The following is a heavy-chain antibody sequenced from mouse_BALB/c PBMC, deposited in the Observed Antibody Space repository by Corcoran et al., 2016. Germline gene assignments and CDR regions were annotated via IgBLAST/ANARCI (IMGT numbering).Heavy chain of an antibody. CDR3: ARFYYDYRDFDY. J-gene: IGHJ2*01. CDR2: INTYTGEP. V-gene: IGHV9-3-1*01. D-gene: IGHD2-4*01. CDR1: GYTFTNYG. Sequence: QIQLVQSGPGLKKPGETVKISCKASGYTFTNYGMNWVKQAPGKGLKWMGWINTYTGEPTYADDFKGRFAFSLETSASTAYLQINNLKNEDTATYFCARFYYDYRDFDYWGQGTTLTVSS.